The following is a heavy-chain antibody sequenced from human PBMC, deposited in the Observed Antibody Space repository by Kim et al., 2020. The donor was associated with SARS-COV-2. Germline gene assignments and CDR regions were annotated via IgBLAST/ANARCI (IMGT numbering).Heavy chain of an antibody. CDR3: AKDLLYRLRRRYFYYCG. Sequence: GGSLRLSCEASGFTFSDYAMSWVRQAPGKGLEWVAGISCNIPNIKYADSVRGRITISRDNSKNTLYLQMNSLRVEDTAVYYCAKDLLYRLRRRYFYYCG. D-gene: IGHD3-9*01. CDR2: ISCNIPNI. CDR1: GFTFSDYA. V-gene: IGHV3-23*01. J-gene: IGHJ6*01.